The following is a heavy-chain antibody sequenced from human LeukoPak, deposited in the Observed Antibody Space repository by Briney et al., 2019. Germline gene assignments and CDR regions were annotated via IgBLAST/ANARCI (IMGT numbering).Heavy chain of an antibody. D-gene: IGHD5-24*01. Sequence: PGGSLRLSCAASGFTFSTYFMSWVRQAPGKGLEWVSVIYSDGSTLYADSVKGRFTISRDNSKNTLYLQMNSLRAEDTAVYYSAKDLGGYNPFDYWGQGTLVTVSS. CDR2: IYSDGST. CDR3: AKDLGGYNPFDY. CDR1: GFTFSTYF. J-gene: IGHJ4*02. V-gene: IGHV3-53*01.